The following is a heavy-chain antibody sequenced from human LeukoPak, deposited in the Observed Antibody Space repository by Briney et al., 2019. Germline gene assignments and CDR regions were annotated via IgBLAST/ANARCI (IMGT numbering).Heavy chain of an antibody. Sequence: GGSLRLSCTASGFTFGDYAMSWVRQAQGKGLEWVGFIRSKAYGGTTEYAASVKGRFTISRDDSKSIAYLQMNSLKTEDTAVYYCEASLQLERDYFDYWGQGTLVTVSS. J-gene: IGHJ4*02. CDR3: EASLQLERDYFDY. D-gene: IGHD1-1*01. CDR1: GFTFGDYA. CDR2: IRSKAYGGTT. V-gene: IGHV3-49*04.